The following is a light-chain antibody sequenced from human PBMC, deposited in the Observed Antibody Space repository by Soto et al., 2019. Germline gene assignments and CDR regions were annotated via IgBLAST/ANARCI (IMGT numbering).Light chain of an antibody. J-gene: IGLJ3*02. CDR1: SGHSTYA. Sequence: QLVLTQSPSASASLGASVKLTCTLSSGHSTYANAWHQQQPEKGPRYLMKLDSDGSHRHGDGIPDLFSGSSSGAERFLTISSLQSEDEADYYCQYWATVPDGVFGGGTKLTVL. CDR3: QYWATVPDGV. CDR2: LDSDGSH. V-gene: IGLV4-69*01.